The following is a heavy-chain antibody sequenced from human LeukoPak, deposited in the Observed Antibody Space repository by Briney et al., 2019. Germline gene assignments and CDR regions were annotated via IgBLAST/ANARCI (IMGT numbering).Heavy chain of an antibody. Sequence: GESLKISCKGSGNSFSNYWIGWVRQLPGRGLEWMGIIYPGDSDTRYNPSFQGQVTISADKSISTANLQWSSLKASDTAMYYCARQGGSYWDGWLDSWGQGTLVTVSS. CDR3: ARQGGSYWDGWLDS. CDR1: GNSFSNYW. J-gene: IGHJ5*01. CDR2: IYPGDSDT. D-gene: IGHD1-26*01. V-gene: IGHV5-51*01.